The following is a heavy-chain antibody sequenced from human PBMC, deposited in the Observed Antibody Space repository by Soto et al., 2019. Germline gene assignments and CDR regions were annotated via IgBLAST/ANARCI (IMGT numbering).Heavy chain of an antibody. J-gene: IGHJ6*02. CDR2: IIPIFGTA. CDR3: ARAGQKAAGYYYYYYGMDV. V-gene: IGHV1-69*13. CDR1: GGTFSSYA. D-gene: IGHD6-13*01. Sequence: ASVKVSCKGSGGTFSSYAISWVRQAPGQGLEWMGGIIPIFGTANYAQKFQGRVTITADESTSTAYMELSSLRSEDTAVYYCARAGQKAAGYYYYYYGMDVWGQGTTVTVSS.